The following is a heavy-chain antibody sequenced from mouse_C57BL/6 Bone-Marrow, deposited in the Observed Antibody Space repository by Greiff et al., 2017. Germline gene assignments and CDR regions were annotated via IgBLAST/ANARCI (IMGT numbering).Heavy chain of an antibody. CDR1: GYTFTSYW. CDR3: ARSLLLPLDY. CDR2: IDPSDSET. D-gene: IGHD1-1*01. J-gene: IGHJ2*01. Sequence: GAELVRPGSSVKLSCKASGYTFTSYWMHWVKQRPIQGLEWIGNIDPSDSETHYNQKFKDKATLTVDKSSSTAYMQLSSLTSEYSAVYYCARSLLLPLDYWGQGTTLTVSS. V-gene: IGHV1-52*01.